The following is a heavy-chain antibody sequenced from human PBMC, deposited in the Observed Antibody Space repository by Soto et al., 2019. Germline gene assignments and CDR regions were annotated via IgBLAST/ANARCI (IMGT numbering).Heavy chain of an antibody. J-gene: IGHJ5*02. CDR3: ARDGGCSSWFDP. CDR1: GGSISSGGYY. CDR2: IYYSGST. D-gene: IGHD2-15*01. V-gene: IGHV4-31*03. Sequence: PSETLSLTCTVSGGSISSGGYYWSWIRQHPGKGLEWIGYIYYSGSTYYNPSLKSRVTISVDTSKNQFSLKLSSVTAADTAVYYCARDGGCSSWFDPWGQGTLVTVSS.